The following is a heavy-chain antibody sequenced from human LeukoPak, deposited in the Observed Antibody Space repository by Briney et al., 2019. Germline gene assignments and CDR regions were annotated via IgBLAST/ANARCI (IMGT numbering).Heavy chain of an antibody. CDR2: IYYSGST. CDR1: GGSISSYY. Sequence: SETLSLTCTVSGGSISSYYWSWIRQPPGKGLEWIGYIYYSGSTNYNPSLKSRVTISVDTSKNQFSLKLTSVTAADTAVYYCARDVDRNHWFDPWGQGTLVAVSS. CDR3: ARDVDRNHWFDP. D-gene: IGHD1-14*01. J-gene: IGHJ5*02. V-gene: IGHV4-59*01.